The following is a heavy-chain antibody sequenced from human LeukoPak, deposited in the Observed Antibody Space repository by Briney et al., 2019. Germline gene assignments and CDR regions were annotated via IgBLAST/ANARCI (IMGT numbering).Heavy chain of an antibody. CDR2: ISSSSSYI. J-gene: IGHJ4*02. V-gene: IGHV3-21*01. D-gene: IGHD3-22*01. Sequence: GGSLRLSCAASEFTFSSYSMNWVRQAPGKGLEWVSSISSSSSYIYYADSVKGRFTISRDNAKNSLYLKMNSLRAEDTAVYYCARDLNYDSSGYPGNWGQGTLVTVSS. CDR1: EFTFSSYS. CDR3: ARDLNYDSSGYPGN.